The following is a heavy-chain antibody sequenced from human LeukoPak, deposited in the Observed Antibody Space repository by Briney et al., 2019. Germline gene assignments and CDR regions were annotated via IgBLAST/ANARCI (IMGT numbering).Heavy chain of an antibody. CDR3: ARDYVYSSSWEAFDY. CDR1: GGTFSSYA. J-gene: IGHJ4*02. V-gene: IGHV1-69*05. Sequence: SVKVSCKASGGTFSSYAISWVRQAPGQGLEWMGRIIPIFGTANYAQKFQGRVTITTDESTSTAYMELSSLRSDDTAVYYCARDYVYSSSWEAFDYWGQGTLVTVSS. D-gene: IGHD6-13*01. CDR2: IIPIFGTA.